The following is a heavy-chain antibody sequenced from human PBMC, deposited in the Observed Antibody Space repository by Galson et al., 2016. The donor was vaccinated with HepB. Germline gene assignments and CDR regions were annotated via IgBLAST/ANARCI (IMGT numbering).Heavy chain of an antibody. V-gene: IGHV3-49*03. J-gene: IGHJ4*02. CDR2: IRSKTYGGTT. D-gene: IGHD3-22*01. CDR1: GFTFGDYA. CDR3: TRSDYYDSSGPPGY. Sequence: SLRLSCAGSGFTFGDYAMNWFRQAPGKGLEWVAFIRSKTYGGTTKYAASVKGRFTISRHDSNSIAYLQMNSLKTEDTALYYCTRSDYYDSSGPPGYWGQGTPVTVSS.